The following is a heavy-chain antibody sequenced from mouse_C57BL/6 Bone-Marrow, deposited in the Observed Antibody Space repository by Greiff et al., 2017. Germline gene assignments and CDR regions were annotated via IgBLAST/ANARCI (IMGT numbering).Heavy chain of an antibody. Sequence: EVMLVESGGGLVKPGGSLKLSCAASGFTFSDYGMHWVRQAPEKGLEWVAYISSGSSTIYYADTVKGRVTISRDNAKNTLFLQMTSLRSEDTAMYYCARRYYGSSPYYAMDYWGQGTSVTVSS. CDR2: ISSGSSTI. V-gene: IGHV5-17*01. J-gene: IGHJ4*01. CDR1: GFTFSDYG. D-gene: IGHD1-1*01. CDR3: ARRYYGSSPYYAMDY.